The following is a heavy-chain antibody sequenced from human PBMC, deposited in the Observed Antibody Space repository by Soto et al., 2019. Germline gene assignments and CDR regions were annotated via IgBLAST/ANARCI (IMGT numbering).Heavy chain of an antibody. CDR3: ARLSPPGSVTTNWFDP. CDR2: IYPGDSDT. Sequence: GESLISCKGSGYSFTSYGIGWVRQMPGKGLEWMGIIYPGDSDTRYSPSFQGQVTSSADKSISTAYLQWSSLKASDTAMYYCARLSPPGSVTTNWFDPWGQGTLVTVSS. V-gene: IGHV5-51*01. J-gene: IGHJ5*02. D-gene: IGHD4-17*01. CDR1: GYSFTSYG.